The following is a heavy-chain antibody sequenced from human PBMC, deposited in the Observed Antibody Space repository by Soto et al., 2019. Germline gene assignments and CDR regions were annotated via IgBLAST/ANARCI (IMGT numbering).Heavy chain of an antibody. V-gene: IGHV3-33*01. Sequence: QVQLVESGGGVVQPGRSLRLSCGAFGFTFSRFAMHWVRQAPGKGLEWVAIIYFDGSETYYADSVKGRFTISRDNSKNTLYLHMNTLRAEDTAVYYCGRDQDNSPPRAFDMWGQGTRVIVSS. J-gene: IGHJ3*02. CDR2: IYFDGSET. CDR3: GRDQDNSPPRAFDM. CDR1: GFTFSRFA. D-gene: IGHD2-15*01.